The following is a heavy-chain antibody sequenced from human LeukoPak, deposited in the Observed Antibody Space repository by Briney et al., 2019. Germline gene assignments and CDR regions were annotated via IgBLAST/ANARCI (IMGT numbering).Heavy chain of an antibody. J-gene: IGHJ4*02. V-gene: IGHV3-49*04. Sequence: GGSLRLSCTASGFTFGDYAMSWVRQAPGKGLEWVGFIRSKGYGGTTEYGASVRGRFTISRDDSKSIAYLQMNSLKTEETAVYYCTRDFHRYNWNVSYWGQGTLVTVSS. CDR3: TRDFHRYNWNVSY. CDR1: GFTFGDYA. CDR2: IRSKGYGGTT. D-gene: IGHD1-20*01.